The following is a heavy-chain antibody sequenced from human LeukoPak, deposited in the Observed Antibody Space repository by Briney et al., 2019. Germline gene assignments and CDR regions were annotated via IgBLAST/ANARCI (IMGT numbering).Heavy chain of an antibody. CDR2: INPNSGGT. Sequence: ASVKVSCKASGYTFTGYYMHWVRQAPGQGLEWMGWINPNSGGTNYAQKFQGRVTMTRDMSISTAYMELSRLRSDDTAVFYCARDRAPGFDYWGQGTLVTVSS. V-gene: IGHV1-2*02. J-gene: IGHJ4*02. CDR1: GYTFTGYY. CDR3: ARDRAPGFDY.